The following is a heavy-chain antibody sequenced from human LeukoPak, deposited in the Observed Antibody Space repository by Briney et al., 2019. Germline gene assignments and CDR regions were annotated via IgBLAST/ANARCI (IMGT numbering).Heavy chain of an antibody. D-gene: IGHD3-10*01. CDR2: MNPKSGDT. CDR3: ARDGRGSRSSWFDP. Sequence: ASVTVSFKASGYSFTNYDINWVRQAPGQGLEWMGWMNPKSGDTGYSQKFQGRVFITRDTSINTAYMELSSLGSDDTAVYYCARDGRGSRSSWFDPWGQGTLVIVSS. J-gene: IGHJ5*02. CDR1: GYSFTNYD. V-gene: IGHV1-8*03.